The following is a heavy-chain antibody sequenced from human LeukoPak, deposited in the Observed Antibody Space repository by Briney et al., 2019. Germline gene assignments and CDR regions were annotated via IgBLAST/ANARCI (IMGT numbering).Heavy chain of an antibody. Sequence: SETLSLTCTVSGGSISSGGYYWSWIRQPPGKGLEWIGEINHSGSTNYNPSLKSRVTISVDTSKNQFSLKLSSVTAADTAVYYCARVYYYDSSGYYEEYFQHWGQGTLVTVSS. V-gene: IGHV4-39*07. CDR1: GGSISSGGYY. J-gene: IGHJ1*01. CDR3: ARVYYYDSSGYYEEYFQH. D-gene: IGHD3-22*01. CDR2: INHSGST.